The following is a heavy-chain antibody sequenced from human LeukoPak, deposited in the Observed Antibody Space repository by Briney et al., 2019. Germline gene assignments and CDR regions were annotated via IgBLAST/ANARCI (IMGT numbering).Heavy chain of an antibody. CDR2: ISASGGNT. J-gene: IGHJ4*02. D-gene: IGHD1-26*01. V-gene: IGHV3-23*01. CDR1: GFSINHYY. Sequence: GGSLRLSCAASGFSINHYYMTWIRQTPGKGLEWVSAISASGGNTYYADSVKGRFTISRDNSKNTLYLQMNSLRAEDTAVYYCPSGSADYWGQGTLVTVSS. CDR3: PSGSADY.